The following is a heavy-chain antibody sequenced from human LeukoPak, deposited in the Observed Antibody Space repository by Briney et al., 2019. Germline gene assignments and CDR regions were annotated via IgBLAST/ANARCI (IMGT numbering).Heavy chain of an antibody. D-gene: IGHD3-10*01. CDR3: ARVRQALLWFGESGETEAFDI. Sequence: ASVKVSCKASGYTFTGYYMHWVRQAPGQGLEWMGWINPNSGGTNYAQKFQGRVTMTRDTSISTAYMELSRLRSDDTAVYYCARVRQALLWFGESGETEAFDIWGQGTMVTVSS. CDR1: GYTFTGYY. CDR2: INPNSGGT. J-gene: IGHJ3*02. V-gene: IGHV1-2*02.